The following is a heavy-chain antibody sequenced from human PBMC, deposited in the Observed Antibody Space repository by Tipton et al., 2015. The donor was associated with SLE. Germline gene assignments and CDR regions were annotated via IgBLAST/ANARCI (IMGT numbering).Heavy chain of an antibody. CDR2: ISPSGATI. J-gene: IGHJ3*02. CDR3: ARDLPDYYDSSGYRGFDI. D-gene: IGHD3-22*01. CDR1: GFTFSSHW. V-gene: IGHV3-23*01. Sequence: SLRLSCAASGFTFSSHWMHWVRQGPGKGLAWVSAISPSGATISYADSVKGRFTISRDISRSTVFLQMNSLRVEDTAVYYCARDLPDYYDSSGYRGFDIWGQGTMVTVSS.